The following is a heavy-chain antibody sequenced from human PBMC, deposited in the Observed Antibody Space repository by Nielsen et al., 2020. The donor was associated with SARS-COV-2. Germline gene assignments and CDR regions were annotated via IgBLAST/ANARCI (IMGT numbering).Heavy chain of an antibody. V-gene: IGHV1-18*04. CDR1: GYTFTSYG. J-gene: IGHJ4*02. Sequence: ASVRVSCKASGYTFTSYGISWVRQAPGQGLEWMGWISAYNGNTNYAQKLQGRVTMTTDTSTSTAYMELRSLRSDDTAVYYCARDYSSSWYGAFDYWGQGTLVTVSS. CDR2: ISAYNGNT. D-gene: IGHD6-13*01. CDR3: ARDYSSSWYGAFDY.